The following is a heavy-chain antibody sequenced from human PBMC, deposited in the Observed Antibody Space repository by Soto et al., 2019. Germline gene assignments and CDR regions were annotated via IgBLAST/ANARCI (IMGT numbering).Heavy chain of an antibody. Sequence: SLRLSCAASGFTFDDYAMHWVRQAPGKGLEWVSGISWNSGSIGYADSVKGRFTISRDNAKNSLYLQMNSLGAEDTALYYCAKDITPFGSSSGAFDIWGQGTMVTVSS. CDR2: ISWNSGSI. V-gene: IGHV3-9*01. J-gene: IGHJ3*02. CDR1: GFTFDDYA. D-gene: IGHD6-6*01. CDR3: AKDITPFGSSSGAFDI.